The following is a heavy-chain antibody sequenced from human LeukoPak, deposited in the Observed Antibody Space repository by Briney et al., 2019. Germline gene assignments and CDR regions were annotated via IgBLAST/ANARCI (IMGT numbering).Heavy chain of an antibody. V-gene: IGHV3-73*01. D-gene: IGHD1-26*01. CDR1: RFTFSGSA. CDR2: IDKKDKGYATAT. CDR3: TWDSGTYNWFDP. Sequence: GGSLRLSCAASRFTFSGSAIHWVRQSSGKGLEWVGQIDKKDKGYATATAYAASVKGRFTISRDDSINTAYLQMKSLKTEDTALYYCTWDSGTYNWFDPWGQGTLVTVSS. J-gene: IGHJ5*02.